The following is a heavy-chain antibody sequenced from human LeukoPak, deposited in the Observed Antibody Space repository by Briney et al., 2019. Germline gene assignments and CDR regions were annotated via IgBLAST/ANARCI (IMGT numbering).Heavy chain of an antibody. CDR3: ARHSRTGYNYLDY. J-gene: IGHJ4*02. Sequence: PSETLSLTCGVSGYSIRNGYSWDWIRQPPGKGLEWIGSINHGGSTTYNPSLRSRVTISLVTSKNAFSLSLRSVTAADTAVYYCARHSRTGYNYLDYWGQGTLVTVSS. V-gene: IGHV4-38-2*01. CDR2: INHGGST. CDR1: GYSIRNGYS. D-gene: IGHD5-24*01.